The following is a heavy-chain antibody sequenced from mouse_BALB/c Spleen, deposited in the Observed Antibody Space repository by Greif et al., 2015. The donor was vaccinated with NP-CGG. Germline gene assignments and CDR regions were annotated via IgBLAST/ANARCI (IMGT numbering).Heavy chain of an antibody. V-gene: IGHV14-3*02. J-gene: IGHJ3*01. Sequence: VQLQQSGAELVKPGASVKLSCTASGFNIKDTYLHWVKQRPDQGLEWIGRIDPANGNSKYDPKFQGKATITANTSSNPAYLQLSSLTSEDTAVYCCALYYYGSSSFAYWGQGTLATVSA. CDR3: ALYYYGSSSFAY. D-gene: IGHD1-1*01. CDR1: GFNIKDTY. CDR2: IDPANGNS.